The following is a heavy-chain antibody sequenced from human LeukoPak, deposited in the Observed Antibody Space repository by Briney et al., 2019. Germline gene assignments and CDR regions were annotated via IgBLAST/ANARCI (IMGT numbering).Heavy chain of an antibody. V-gene: IGHV3-43*01. CDR3: TKDMEWGMDV. D-gene: IGHD3-3*01. CDR1: GFTFDRHT. CDR2: IGWDGTNI. Sequence: GGSLRLSCAASGFTFDRHTMHWVRQPPGKGPEWVSLIGWDGTNIDYADSVKGRFTISRDNSKNFVYLQMRSLRTEDTALYYCTKDMEWGMDVWGQGTTVIVSS. J-gene: IGHJ6*02.